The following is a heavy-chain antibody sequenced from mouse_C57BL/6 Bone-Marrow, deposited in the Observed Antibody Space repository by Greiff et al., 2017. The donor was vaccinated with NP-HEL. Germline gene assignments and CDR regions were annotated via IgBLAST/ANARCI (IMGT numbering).Heavy chain of an antibody. J-gene: IGHJ2*01. V-gene: IGHV1-9*01. CDR2: ILPGSGNT. CDR3: ASDYYGSSYFDY. D-gene: IGHD1-1*01. CDR1: GYTFTGNW. Sequence: VQLQQSGAELMKPGASVKLSCKATGYTFTGNWIEWVKQRPGHGLEWIGEILPGSGNTYYNERFKGKATFTADTSSNTAYMQLSSLTTEDSAIYYYASDYYGSSYFDYWGQGTTLTVSS.